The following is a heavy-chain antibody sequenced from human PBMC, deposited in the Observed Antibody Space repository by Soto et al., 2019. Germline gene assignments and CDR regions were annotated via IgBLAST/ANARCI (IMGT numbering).Heavy chain of an antibody. CDR2: IKSKTDGGTV. D-gene: IGHD2-21*02. CDR1: DFTVSNAW. J-gene: IGHJ4*02. V-gene: IGHV3-15*07. Sequence: EVQLVESGGGFVKPWGSLRLSCAASDFTVSNAWMNWVRQAPGKGLEWGGRIKSKTDGGTVDYAAPVKGRFTISRDDSKNTLYLQMTSLKTEDTAVYYCTTLVTAIPDFWGQGSLVTVSS. CDR3: TTLVTAIPDF.